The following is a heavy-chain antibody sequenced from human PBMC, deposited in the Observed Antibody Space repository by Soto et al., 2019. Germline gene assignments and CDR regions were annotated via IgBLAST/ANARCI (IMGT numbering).Heavy chain of an antibody. Sequence: QVQLQESGPGLVKPSQTLSLTCTVSGGSIISGGYYWSWIRQHPGKGLEWIGYIYYSGSTYYNPSLKSRVTISXXTXKXXFSLKLSSVTAADTAVYYCARWAVVPAAYYYGMDVWGQGTTVTVSS. D-gene: IGHD2-2*01. CDR1: GGSIISGGYY. CDR3: ARWAVVPAAYYYGMDV. CDR2: IYYSGST. J-gene: IGHJ6*02. V-gene: IGHV4-31*03.